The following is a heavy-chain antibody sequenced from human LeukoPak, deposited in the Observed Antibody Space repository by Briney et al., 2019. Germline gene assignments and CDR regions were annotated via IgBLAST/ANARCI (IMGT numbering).Heavy chain of an antibody. CDR3: ARGRSKYSSSWYIFDY. Sequence: ASVKVSCKASGYTFTSYDINWVRQAPGQGLEWMGWTNPNSGNTGYAQKFQGRVTMTRNTSISTAYMELSSLRSEDTAVYYCARGRSKYSSSWYIFDYWGQGTLVTVSS. J-gene: IGHJ4*02. CDR1: GYTFTSYD. D-gene: IGHD6-13*01. V-gene: IGHV1-8*01. CDR2: TNPNSGNT.